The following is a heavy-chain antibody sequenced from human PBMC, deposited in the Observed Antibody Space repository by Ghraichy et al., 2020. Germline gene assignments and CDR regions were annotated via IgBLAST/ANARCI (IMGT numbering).Heavy chain of an antibody. Sequence: ASVKVSCKASGYTFTSYGISWVRQAPGQGLEWMGWISAYNGNTNYAQKLQGRVTMTTDTSTSTAYMELRSLRSDDTAVYYCARDLNRGESYMAGDDFDYWGQGTLVTVSS. CDR1: GYTFTSYG. J-gene: IGHJ4*02. CDR2: ISAYNGNT. CDR3: ARDLNRGESYMAGDDFDY. V-gene: IGHV1-18*04. D-gene: IGHD1-26*01.